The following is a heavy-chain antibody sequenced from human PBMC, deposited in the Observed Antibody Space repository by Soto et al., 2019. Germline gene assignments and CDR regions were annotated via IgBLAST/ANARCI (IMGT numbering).Heavy chain of an antibody. D-gene: IGHD2-21*02. CDR3: ARDKAYCGGDCYSGYNWFDP. V-gene: IGHV4-30-4*01. CDR1: GGSISSGDYY. CDR2: IYYSGST. J-gene: IGHJ5*02. Sequence: SETLSLTCTVSGGSISSGDYYWSWIRQPPGKGLEWIGYIYYSGSTYYNPSLKSRVTISVDTSKNQFSLKLSSATAADTAVYYCARDKAYCGGDCYSGYNWFDPWGQGTLVTVSS.